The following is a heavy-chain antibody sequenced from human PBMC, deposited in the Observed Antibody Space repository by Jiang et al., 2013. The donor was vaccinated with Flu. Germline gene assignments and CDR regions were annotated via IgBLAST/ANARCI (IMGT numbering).Heavy chain of an antibody. J-gene: IGHJ4*02. D-gene: IGHD5-24*01. Sequence: RVTITADTSTDTAYMELSSLRSEDTAVYYCATARGGYNPTFDYWGQGTLVTVSS. CDR3: ATARGGYNPTFDY. V-gene: IGHV1-69-2*01.